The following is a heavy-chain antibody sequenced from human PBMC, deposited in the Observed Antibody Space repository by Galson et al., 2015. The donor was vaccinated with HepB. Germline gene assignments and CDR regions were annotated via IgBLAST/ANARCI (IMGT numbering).Heavy chain of an antibody. J-gene: IGHJ6*02. CDR1: GGTFSSYA. Sequence: SVKVSCKASGGTFSSYAISWVRQAPGQGLEWMGGIIPIFGTANYAQKFQGRVTITADKSTSTAYMELSSLRSEDTAVYYCARGGLACHVIKRRNTTYYYYGMDVWGQGTTVTVSS. D-gene: IGHD4-17*01. V-gene: IGHV1-69*06. CDR2: IIPIFGTA. CDR3: ARGGLACHVIKRRNTTYYYYGMDV.